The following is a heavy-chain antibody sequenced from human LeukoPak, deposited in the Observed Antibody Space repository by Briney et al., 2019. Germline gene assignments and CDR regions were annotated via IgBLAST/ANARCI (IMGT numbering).Heavy chain of an antibody. CDR1: GFTVSSNY. V-gene: IGHV3-53*01. CDR3: ARVYELLFDY. CDR2: IYSGGKT. J-gene: IGHJ4*02. D-gene: IGHD2-21*02. Sequence: GGSLRLSCAASGFTVSSNYMGWVRQAPGKGLEWVSVIYSGGKTYYADSVKGRFTISRDNSKNTLYLQMNSLRAEDTAVYYCARVYELLFDYWGQGTLVTVSS.